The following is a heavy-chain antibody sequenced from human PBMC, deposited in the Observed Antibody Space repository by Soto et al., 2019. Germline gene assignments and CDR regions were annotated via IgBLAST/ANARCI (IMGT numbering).Heavy chain of an antibody. CDR2: VSGYNRNT. D-gene: IGHD1-26*01. V-gene: IGHV1-18*01. Sequence: VQLVQSGAEVKKPGASVKVSCEAYGYTFRNYGITWVRQAPGQGFEWIGWVSGYNRNTNYAQKFEDRVTMTTDTSTSIAYLELRRLRIDDTAVYYCARERQWDPLPYWGPGTLLVVS. CDR1: GYTFRNYG. CDR3: ARERQWDPLPY. J-gene: IGHJ4*02.